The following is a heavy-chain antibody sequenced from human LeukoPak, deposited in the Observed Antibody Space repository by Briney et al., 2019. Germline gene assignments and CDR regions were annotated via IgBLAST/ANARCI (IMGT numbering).Heavy chain of an antibody. D-gene: IGHD3-22*01. J-gene: IGHJ5*02. CDR1: GFTFSSYG. Sequence: GGSLRLSCAASGFTFSSYGMSWVRQAPGKGLELVSAVSGSGGSTYYADSVKGRFTISRDNSKNTLYLQMNSLRAEDTAVYYCAKMVGGIVVGWFDPWGQGTLVTVSS. CDR2: VSGSGGST. CDR3: AKMVGGIVVGWFDP. V-gene: IGHV3-23*01.